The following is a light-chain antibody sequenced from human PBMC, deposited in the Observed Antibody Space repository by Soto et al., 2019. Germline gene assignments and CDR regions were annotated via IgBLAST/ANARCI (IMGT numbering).Light chain of an antibody. CDR3: QQLNSYPT. CDR2: AAS. V-gene: IGKV1-9*01. J-gene: IGKJ5*01. CDR1: QGISSY. Sequence: DIQLTQSPSFLSASVGDRVTITCRASQGISSYLAWYQQKPGKAPKLLIYAASTLQSGVPSRFSGSGSGTAFSLTISSRQPEDFATYYCQQLNSYPTFGQGTRLEIK.